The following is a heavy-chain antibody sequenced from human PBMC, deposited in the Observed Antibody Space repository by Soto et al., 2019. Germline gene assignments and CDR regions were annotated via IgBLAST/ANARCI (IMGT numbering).Heavy chain of an antibody. Sequence: SETLSLTCAVYGGSFSGYYWSWIRQPPGKGLEWIGEINHSGSTDYNPSLKSRVTISVDTSKNQFSLKLSSVTAADTAVYYCARVLPWSGYSYYYYYGMDVWGQGTTVTVSS. CDR2: INHSGST. CDR3: ARVLPWSGYSYYYYYGMDV. J-gene: IGHJ6*02. V-gene: IGHV4-34*01. CDR1: GGSFSGYY. D-gene: IGHD3-3*01.